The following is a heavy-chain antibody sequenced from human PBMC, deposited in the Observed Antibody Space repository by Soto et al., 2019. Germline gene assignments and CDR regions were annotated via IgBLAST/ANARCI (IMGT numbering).Heavy chain of an antibody. CDR3: ARDRVYYYDNSGYYNFDY. Sequence: QVQLLESRGGVVQLGRSLRASCAVSGFIFSKYTMHYVRQAPGNGLEWVAVVSYDGNNQFYAESVKGRFTISRDSSKTTLYLQMNNLREEDTAVYYCARDRVYYYDNSGYYNFDYWGQGTLVIVSS. J-gene: IGHJ4*02. D-gene: IGHD3-22*01. CDR2: VSYDGNNQ. CDR1: GFIFSKYT. V-gene: IGHV3-30-3*01.